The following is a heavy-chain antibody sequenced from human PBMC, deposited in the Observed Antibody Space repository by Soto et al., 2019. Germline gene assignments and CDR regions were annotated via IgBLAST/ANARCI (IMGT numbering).Heavy chain of an antibody. CDR2: VYYRGSI. V-gene: IGHV4-30-4*01. CDR1: GDSISKPDYY. D-gene: IGHD3-3*02. Sequence: PSETQSLTCTVSGDSISKPDYYWSWIRQPPGKGLEWIGYVYYRGSIYYNPSFESRITISVDTSKNQFSLNLTSVTAADSAVYFCARVTFTPNWFDSWGQGILVTVSS. CDR3: ARVTFTPNWFDS. J-gene: IGHJ5*01.